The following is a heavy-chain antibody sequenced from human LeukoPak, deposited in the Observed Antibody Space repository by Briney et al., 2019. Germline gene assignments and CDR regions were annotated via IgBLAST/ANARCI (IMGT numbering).Heavy chain of an antibody. CDR3: ARDANSGSYPEYYFDY. CDR2: IMQDGSEK. J-gene: IGHJ4*02. V-gene: IGHV3-7*01. CDR1: GFTFCNYL. D-gene: IGHD3-10*01. Sequence: GGAPRLSRAASGFTFCNYLMSWVRQAPRKGLEWVANIMQDGSEKYYVDAGKGRFAISRDNAKNSLFLQMNSLRAEDTAVYYCARDANSGSYPEYYFDYWGQGTLVTVSS.